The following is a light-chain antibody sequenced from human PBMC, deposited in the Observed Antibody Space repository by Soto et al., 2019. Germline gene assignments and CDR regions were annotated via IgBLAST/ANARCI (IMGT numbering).Light chain of an antibody. V-gene: IGLV1-47*01. Sequence: QAVVTQPPSASATPGQRGTISCSGSSSNIGSNYVYWYQQLPGTAPKLLIYRHNQRPSGVPDRFSGSKSGTSASLAISGRRSEEEADYYCAAWDDSLSGVVFGGGTKLTVL. CDR3: AAWDDSLSGVV. J-gene: IGLJ2*01. CDR2: RHN. CDR1: SSNIGSNY.